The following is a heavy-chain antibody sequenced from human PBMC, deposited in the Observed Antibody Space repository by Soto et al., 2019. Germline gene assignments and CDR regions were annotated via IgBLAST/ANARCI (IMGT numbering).Heavy chain of an antibody. J-gene: IGHJ4*02. D-gene: IGHD5-12*01. Sequence: LETLSLPCTVYAGSFAVSGYYWSCIRHTGGKGLEWIGEINHSGSTNYNPSLESRVTISLDTSKNQFSLDLTSVTAADTAVYYCVRGRILRLRFGDFDSWGQGTLVTGSS. V-gene: IGHV4-34*01. CDR1: AGSFAVSGYY. CDR3: VRGRILRLRFGDFDS. CDR2: INHSGST.